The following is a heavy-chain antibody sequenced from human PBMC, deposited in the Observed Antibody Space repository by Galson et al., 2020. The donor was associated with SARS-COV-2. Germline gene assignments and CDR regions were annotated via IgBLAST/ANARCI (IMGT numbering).Heavy chain of an antibody. CDR3: ARATDPGIAAAGSDY. J-gene: IGHJ4*02. D-gene: IGHD6-13*01. V-gene: IGHV3-20*01. Sequence: GESLKISCAASGFTFDDYGMSWVRQAPGKGLEWVSGINWNGGSTGYADSVKGRFTISRDNAKNSLYLQMNSLRAEDTALYHCARATDPGIAAAGSDYWGQGTLVTVSS. CDR1: GFTFDDYG. CDR2: INWNGGST.